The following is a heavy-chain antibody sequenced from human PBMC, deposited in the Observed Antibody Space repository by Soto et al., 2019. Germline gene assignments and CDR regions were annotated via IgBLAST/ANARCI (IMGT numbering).Heavy chain of an antibody. D-gene: IGHD6-13*01. CDR1: GFTFSDYQ. Sequence: PGGSLRLSCAASGFTFSDYQMSWIRQAPGRGLEWVSYISGSGNNIYHADSVKGRFTISRDNAKNSLYLQMNSLRAEDTAIYYCARGGLQQLLNWGQGTQVTVSS. V-gene: IGHV3-11*01. J-gene: IGHJ4*02. CDR3: ARGGLQQLLN. CDR2: ISGSGNNI.